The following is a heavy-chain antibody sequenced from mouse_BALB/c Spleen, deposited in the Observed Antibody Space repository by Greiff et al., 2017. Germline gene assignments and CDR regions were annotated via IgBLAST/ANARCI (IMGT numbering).Heavy chain of an antibody. V-gene: IGHV14-3*02. CDR3: APNWDNAMDY. D-gene: IGHD4-1*01. Sequence: VQLKESGAELVKPGASVKLSCTASGFNIKDTYMHWVKQRPEQGLEWIGRIDPANGNTKYDPKFQGKATITADTSSNTAYLQLSSLTSEDTAVYYCAPNWDNAMDYWGQGTSVTVSS. J-gene: IGHJ4*01. CDR1: GFNIKDTY. CDR2: IDPANGNT.